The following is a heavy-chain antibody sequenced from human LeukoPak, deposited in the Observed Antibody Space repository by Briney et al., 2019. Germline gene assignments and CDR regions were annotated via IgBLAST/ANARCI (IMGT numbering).Heavy chain of an antibody. Sequence: PGGSLRLSCAASGLVFSRYSFKWVRQAPGKGLEWVASVNTVSSYIYYADSVRGRFTISRDNAKNSVLLQMNSLRAEDMAMYYCVRLRRNSDSSGYFYYYDNWGQGTLVTVSS. CDR3: VRLRRNSDSSGYFYYYDN. CDR1: GLVFSRYS. CDR2: VNTVSSYI. J-gene: IGHJ4*02. D-gene: IGHD3-22*01. V-gene: IGHV3-21*01.